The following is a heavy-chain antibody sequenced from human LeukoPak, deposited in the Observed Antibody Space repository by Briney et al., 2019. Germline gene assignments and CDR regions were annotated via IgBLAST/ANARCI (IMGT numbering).Heavy chain of an antibody. J-gene: IGHJ4*02. CDR3: ARGSLFGELFGGANDYHQEDY. D-gene: IGHD3-10*02. CDR1: GYTFTSYD. V-gene: IGHV1-8*02. CDR2: MNPNSGNT. Sequence: ASVKVSCKASGYTFTSYDINWVRQATGQGLEWMGWMNPNSGNTGYAQKFQGWVTMTRDTSISTAYMELRSLRSDDTAVYYCARGSLFGELFGGANDYHQEDYWGQGTLVTVSS.